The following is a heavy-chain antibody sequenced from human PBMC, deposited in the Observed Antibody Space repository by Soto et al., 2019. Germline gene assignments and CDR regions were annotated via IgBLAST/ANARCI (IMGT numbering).Heavy chain of an antibody. CDR3: ARDLGSYDSSGYCDY. J-gene: IGHJ4*02. CDR1: GGTFSSYA. D-gene: IGHD3-22*01. Sequence: ASVKVSCKASGGTFSSYAISWVRQAPGQGLEWMGGIIPIFGTANYAQKFQGRVTITADESTSTAYMELSSLRSEDTAVYYCARDLGSYDSSGYCDYWGQGTLVNVSS. V-gene: IGHV1-69*13. CDR2: IIPIFGTA.